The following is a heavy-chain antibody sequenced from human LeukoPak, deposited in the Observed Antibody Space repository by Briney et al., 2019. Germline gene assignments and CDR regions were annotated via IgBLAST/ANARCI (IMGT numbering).Heavy chain of an antibody. CDR3: AELGITMIGGV. CDR1: GFTFDDYT. Sequence: GGSLRLSCAASGFTFDDYTMHWVRQTPGKGLEWVSYISSSGSTIYYADSVKGRFTISRDNAKNSLYLQMNSLRAEDTAVYYCAELGITMIGGVWGKGTTVTISS. D-gene: IGHD3-10*02. J-gene: IGHJ6*04. V-gene: IGHV3-48*03. CDR2: ISSSGSTI.